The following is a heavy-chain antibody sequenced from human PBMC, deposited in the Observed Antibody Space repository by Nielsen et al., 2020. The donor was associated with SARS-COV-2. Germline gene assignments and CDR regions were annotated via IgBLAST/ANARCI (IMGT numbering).Heavy chain of an antibody. V-gene: IGHV1-58*02. D-gene: IGHD5-18*01. CDR3: AADDVQRCS. CDR2: IVVNSGNT. Sequence: SVKVSCKTSGFTFSNSAIQWVRHARGRRLEWIGWIVVNSGNTNYAQKFQERVTITRDMSTSTAYMELSSLRSEDTAIYYCAADDVQRCSWGQGTLVTVSS. CDR1: GFTFSNSA. J-gene: IGHJ1*01.